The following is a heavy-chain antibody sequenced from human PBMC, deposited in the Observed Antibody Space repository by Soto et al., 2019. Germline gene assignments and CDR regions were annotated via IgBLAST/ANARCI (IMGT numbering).Heavy chain of an antibody. CDR3: AHSLRGYCSGGSCYSDWFDP. CDR1: GFSLSTSGVG. D-gene: IGHD2-15*01. V-gene: IGHV2-5*02. J-gene: IGHJ5*02. CDR2: IYWDDDK. Sequence: QITLKESGPTLVKPTQTITLTCTCSGFSLSTSGVGVGCIRQPPEKALEWLALIYWDDDKRYSPSLKSRITITKATAKNQVVLTMTNMDRVDTATYYCAHSLRGYCSGGSCYSDWFDPWGQGTLVTVSS.